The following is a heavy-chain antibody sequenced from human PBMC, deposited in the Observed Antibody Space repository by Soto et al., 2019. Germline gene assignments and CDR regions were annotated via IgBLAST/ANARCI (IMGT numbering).Heavy chain of an antibody. D-gene: IGHD3-9*01. CDR2: IIATLGIA. CDR3: ARGPADILTSPSFVP. J-gene: IGHJ5*02. V-gene: IGHV1-69*02. CDR1: VSTFCTYP. Sequence: SVEVSGMSSVSTFCTYPISLVRRAPGQALAWMGRIIATLGIASYAQKFQGRVTITADKSTRTAYMELRSLRSEDIAVYYGARGPADILTSPSFVPRGQATLVTVS.